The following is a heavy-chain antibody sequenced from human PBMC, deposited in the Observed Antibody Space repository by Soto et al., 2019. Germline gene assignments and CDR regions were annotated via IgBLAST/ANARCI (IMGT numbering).Heavy chain of an antibody. CDR2: INPNSGGT. CDR3: ARGYYYGSGSYYTERGFAP. J-gene: IGHJ5*02. D-gene: IGHD3-10*01. Sequence: QVQLVQSGAEVKKPGASVKVSCKASGYTFTGYYMHWVRQAPGQGLEWMGWINPNSGGTNYAQKFQGWVTMTRDTXISTAYMGPSRLRSDDTAVYYCARGYYYGSGSYYTERGFAPWGQGTLVTVSS. V-gene: IGHV1-2*04. CDR1: GYTFTGYY.